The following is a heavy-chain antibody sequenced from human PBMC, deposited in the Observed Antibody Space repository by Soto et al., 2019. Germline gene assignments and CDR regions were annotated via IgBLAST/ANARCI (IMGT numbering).Heavy chain of an antibody. CDR1: GFTFTSSA. CDR3: AASPSFWQNYYYGAMDV. J-gene: IGHJ6*02. V-gene: IGHV1-58*02. Sequence: GASVKVSCKTSGFTFTSSAIPRVRQARGQRLEWIGWIVVGSDNTNYAQKFQERVTITRDLSTNTIYMDLSGLRSEDTAVYYCAASPSFWQNYYYGAMDVWGQGTTVTVS. CDR2: IVVGSDNT.